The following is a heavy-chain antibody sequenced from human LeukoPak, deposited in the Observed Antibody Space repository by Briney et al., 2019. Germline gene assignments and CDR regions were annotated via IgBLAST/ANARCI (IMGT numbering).Heavy chain of an antibody. V-gene: IGHV4-39*07. Sequence: PSETLSLTCTVSGDSSSNSIYYWGWIRQPPGKGLEWIGSIDYSGGTYYNPSLKSRASISIDTSKIQFSLKLSSVTAADTAVYYCARGRFKAYYYDSSGYWPHYFDYWGQGTLVTVSS. CDR2: IDYSGGT. CDR1: GDSSSNSIYY. CDR3: ARGRFKAYYYDSSGYWPHYFDY. D-gene: IGHD3-22*01. J-gene: IGHJ4*02.